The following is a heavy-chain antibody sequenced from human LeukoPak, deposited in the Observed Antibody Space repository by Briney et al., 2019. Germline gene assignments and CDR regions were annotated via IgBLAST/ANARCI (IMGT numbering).Heavy chain of an antibody. V-gene: IGHV3-74*01. D-gene: IGHD6-19*01. CDR3: ARGGYGSGWIIEY. J-gene: IGHJ4*02. CDR1: GFTFSKFW. CDR2: INGDGSST. Sequence: GGSLRLSCAASGFTFSKFWMHWVRQAPGKGLVWVSRINGDGSSTNYADSVKGRFTISRDNAKNTLYLQMNSLRAEDTAMYYCARGGYGSGWIIEYWGQGALVTVSS.